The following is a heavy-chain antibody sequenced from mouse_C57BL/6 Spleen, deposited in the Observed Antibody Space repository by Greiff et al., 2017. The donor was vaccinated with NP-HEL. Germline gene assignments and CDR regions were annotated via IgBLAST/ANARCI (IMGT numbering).Heavy chain of an antibody. J-gene: IGHJ1*03. D-gene: IGHD2-5*01. CDR2: ISSGSSTI. V-gene: IGHV5-17*01. CDR3: ARSYSNYGWYFDV. CDR1: GFTFSDYG. Sequence: EVQGVESGGGLVKPGGSLKLSCAASGFTFSDYGMHWVRQAPEKGLEWVAYISSGSSTIYYADTVKGRFTISRDNAKNTLFLQMTSLRSEDTAMYYCARSYSNYGWYFDVWGTGTTVTVSS.